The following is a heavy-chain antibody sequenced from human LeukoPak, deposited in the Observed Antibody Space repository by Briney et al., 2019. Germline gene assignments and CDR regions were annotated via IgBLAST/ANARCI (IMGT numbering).Heavy chain of an antibody. Sequence: ASVKVSCKSSGYTFTGYYMHWVRQAPGQGLEWMGWINPNSGGTNYAQKFQGRVTMTTDTSTSTAYMELRSLRSDDTAVYYCARDLFSGSYEYYWGQGTLVTVSS. CDR2: INPNSGGT. CDR3: ARDLFSGSYEYY. J-gene: IGHJ4*02. CDR1: GYTFTGYY. D-gene: IGHD3-10*02. V-gene: IGHV1-2*02.